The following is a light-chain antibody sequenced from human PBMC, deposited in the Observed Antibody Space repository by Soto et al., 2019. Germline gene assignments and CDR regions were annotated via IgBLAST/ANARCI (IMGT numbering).Light chain of an antibody. CDR2: GAS. V-gene: IGKV3-20*01. J-gene: IGKJ5*01. CDR3: QQYGSSIT. CDR1: ESVTSS. Sequence: EIVMTQSPATLSVSPGDRATLSCRASESVTSSLAWYQQKPGQPPRLLIYGASSRATGIPDRFSGSGSGTDFTLTISRLEPEDFAVYYCQQYGSSITFGQGTRLEI.